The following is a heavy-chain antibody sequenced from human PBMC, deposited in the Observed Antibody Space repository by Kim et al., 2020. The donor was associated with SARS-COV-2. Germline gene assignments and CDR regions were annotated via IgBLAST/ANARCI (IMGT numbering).Heavy chain of an antibody. CDR3: ARVVAAADHNWFDP. V-gene: IGHV3-11*01. J-gene: IGHJ5*02. D-gene: IGHD6-13*01. Sequence: ADSVKGRFTIARDNAKNALYLQMNSLRAEDTAVYYCARVVAAADHNWFDPWGQGTLVTVSS.